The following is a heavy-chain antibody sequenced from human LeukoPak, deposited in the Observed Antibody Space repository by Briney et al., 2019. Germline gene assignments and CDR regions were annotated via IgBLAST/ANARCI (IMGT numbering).Heavy chain of an antibody. V-gene: IGHV1-69*02. D-gene: IGHD6-19*01. J-gene: IGHJ4*02. CDR3: ARRRAVAGRNLDY. Sequence: SVKASCKASRGTLSSYTISWVRQAPGQRLEWMGRIIPILGIANYAQKFQGRVTTTADKSTSTAYMELSRLRSEDTAVYYCARRRAVAGRNLDYWGQGTLVTVSS. CDR1: RGTLSSYT. CDR2: IIPILGIA.